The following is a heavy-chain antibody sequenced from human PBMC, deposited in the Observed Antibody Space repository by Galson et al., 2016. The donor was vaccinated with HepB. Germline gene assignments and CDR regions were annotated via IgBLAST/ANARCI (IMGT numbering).Heavy chain of an antibody. V-gene: IGHV4-4*02. CDR3: ARALAVNGAFDI. J-gene: IGHJ3*02. CDR2: IHHSGSA. CDR1: GGSISSSNW. D-gene: IGHD4-17*01. Sequence: SDTLSLTCAVSGGSISSSNWWSWVRQPPGKGLEWIGEIHHSGSANYTPSLKSRVTMSVDKPKNQFSLKLSSVTAADTAVYYCARALAVNGAFDIWGQGTMVTVSS.